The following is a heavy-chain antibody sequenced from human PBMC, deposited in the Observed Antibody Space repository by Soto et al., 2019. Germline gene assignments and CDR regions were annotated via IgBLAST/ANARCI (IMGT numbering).Heavy chain of an antibody. D-gene: IGHD3-10*01. V-gene: IGHV2-5*02. CDR1: GFSLSTSGVG. CDR3: AHSFGELLYSASPYFDY. Sequence: QITLKESGPTLVKPTQTLTLTCTFSGFSLSTSGVGVGWIRQPPGKALEWLALIYWDDDKRYSPSLKSRLTITKDTSKNQVVLTMTNMDPVDTATYYCAHSFGELLYSASPYFDYWGQGTLVTVSS. J-gene: IGHJ4*02. CDR2: IYWDDDK.